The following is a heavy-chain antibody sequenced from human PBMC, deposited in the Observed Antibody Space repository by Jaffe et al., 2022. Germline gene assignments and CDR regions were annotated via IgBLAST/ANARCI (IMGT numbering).Heavy chain of an antibody. V-gene: IGHV1-69*05. CDR3: ASGGYSYGQMGWYFDY. J-gene: IGHJ4*02. CDR2: IIPIFGTA. D-gene: IGHD5-18*01. Sequence: QVQLVQSGAEVKKPGSSVKVSCKASGGTFSSYAISWVRQAPGQGLEWMGGIIPIFGTANYAQKFQGRVTITTDESTSTAYMELSSLRSEDTAVYYCASGGYSYGQMGWYFDYWGQGTLVTVSS. CDR1: GGTFSSYA.